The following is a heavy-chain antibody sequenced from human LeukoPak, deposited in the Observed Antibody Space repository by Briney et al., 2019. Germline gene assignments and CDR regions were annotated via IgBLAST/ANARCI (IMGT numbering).Heavy chain of an antibody. Sequence: SQTLSLTRAVSGGSISSGGYSWSWIRQPPGKGLEWIGYIYHSGSTYYNPSLKSRVTISVDRSKNQFSLKLSSVTAADTAVYYCARSTVVILDYWGQGTLVTVSS. D-gene: IGHD4-23*01. CDR3: ARSTVVILDY. CDR2: IYHSGST. J-gene: IGHJ4*02. CDR1: GGSISSGGYS. V-gene: IGHV4-30-2*01.